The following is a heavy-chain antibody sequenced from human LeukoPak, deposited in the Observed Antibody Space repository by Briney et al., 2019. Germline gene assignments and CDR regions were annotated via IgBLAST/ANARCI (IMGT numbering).Heavy chain of an antibody. CDR1: GFTFSSYS. D-gene: IGHD3-22*01. J-gene: IGHJ6*02. Sequence: GGSLRLSCAASGFTFSSYSMNWVGQAPGKGLEWVSSISSSSSYIYYADSVKGRFTISRDNAKNSLYLQMNSLRAEDTAVYYCARDVSYYYDSLTYGMDVWGQGTTVTVSS. V-gene: IGHV3-21*01. CDR2: ISSSSSYI. CDR3: ARDVSYYYDSLTYGMDV.